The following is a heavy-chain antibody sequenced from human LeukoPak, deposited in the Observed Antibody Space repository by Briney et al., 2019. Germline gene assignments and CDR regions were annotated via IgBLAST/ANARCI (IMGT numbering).Heavy chain of an antibody. V-gene: IGHV4-34*01. CDR1: GVSFRFYF. D-gene: IGHD6-13*01. CDR3: ARRVVAAAGNWYFDL. Sequence: SETLSLTCAVHGVSFRFYFWSWVRQPPGKGLEWIGEITHSGNTNYNSSLKSRVTISVDTSNNQFSLNLNSVTAADTSVYYCARRVVAAAGNWYFDLWGRGTLVTVSS. CDR2: ITHSGNT. J-gene: IGHJ2*01.